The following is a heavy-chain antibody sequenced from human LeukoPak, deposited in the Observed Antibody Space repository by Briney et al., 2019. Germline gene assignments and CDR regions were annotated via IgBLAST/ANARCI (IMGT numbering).Heavy chain of an antibody. CDR1: GGSISSSSYY. CDR2: IYYSGST. Sequence: SETLSLTCTVSGGSISSSSYYWGWIRQPPGKGLEWIGSIYYSGSTYYNPSLKSRVTISVDTSKNQFSLKLSSVTAADTAVYYCAREGGSSWHPRGGFGYWGQGTLVTVSS. V-gene: IGHV4-39*07. CDR3: AREGGSSWHPRGGFGY. J-gene: IGHJ4*02. D-gene: IGHD6-13*01.